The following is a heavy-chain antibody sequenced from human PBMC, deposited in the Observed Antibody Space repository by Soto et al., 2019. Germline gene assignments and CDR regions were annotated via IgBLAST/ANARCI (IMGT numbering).Heavy chain of an antibody. Sequence: GGSLRLSCAASGFTFSSYGMHWVRQAPGKGLEWVAVISYDGSNKYYADSVKGRFTISRDNSKNTLYLQMNSLRAEDTAVYYCAKERARGSPETYYGMDVWGQGTTVTVSS. CDR3: AKERARGSPETYYGMDV. V-gene: IGHV3-30*18. CDR1: GFTFSSYG. J-gene: IGHJ6*02. CDR2: ISYDGSNK.